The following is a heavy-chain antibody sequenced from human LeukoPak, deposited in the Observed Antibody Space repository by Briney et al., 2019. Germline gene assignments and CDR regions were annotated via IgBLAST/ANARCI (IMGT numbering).Heavy chain of an antibody. J-gene: IGHJ4*02. V-gene: IGHV3-53*01. D-gene: IGHD2-15*01. CDR1: GFTVSSNY. CDR3: AISSGGPYYFDF. Sequence: GGSLSLFCAASGFTVSSNYMSCVRHAPGKGLEWVSVVSSGGSTYYADSVKGRFTLSRDNSKNTLYLQMNTLRADVTAVYYCAISSGGPYYFDFWGQGTLVTVSS. CDR2: VSSGGST.